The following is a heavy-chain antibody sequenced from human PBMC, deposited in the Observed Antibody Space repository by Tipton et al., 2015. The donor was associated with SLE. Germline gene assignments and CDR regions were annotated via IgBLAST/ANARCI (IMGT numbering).Heavy chain of an antibody. D-gene: IGHD3-10*01. CDR1: GGSFSGYY. V-gene: IGHV4-34*01. J-gene: IGHJ4*02. CDR2: INHSGST. Sequence: LRLSCAVYGGSFSGYYWSWIRQPPGKGLEWIGEINHSGSTNYNPSLKSRVTIPVDTSKNQFSLKLSSVTAADTAVYYCARGFTMVRGLFDYWGQGTLVTVSS. CDR3: ARGFTMVRGLFDY.